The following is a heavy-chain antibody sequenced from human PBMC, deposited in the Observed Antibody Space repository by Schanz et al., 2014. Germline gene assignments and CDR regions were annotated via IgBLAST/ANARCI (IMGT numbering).Heavy chain of an antibody. D-gene: IGHD1-1*01. J-gene: IGHJ4*02. CDR2: INPNSGGT. CDR3: VRELSGGTFDY. CDR1: GYTFTGYY. V-gene: IGHV1-2*02. Sequence: QVQLLQSGAEVKKPGASVKVSCKASGYTFTGYYMHWVRQAPGQGLEWMGRINPNSGGTNYAQKCQGRVTMTRDTSSTTAYMELNSLRSDDTAVYYCVRELSGGTFDYWGQGALVTVSS.